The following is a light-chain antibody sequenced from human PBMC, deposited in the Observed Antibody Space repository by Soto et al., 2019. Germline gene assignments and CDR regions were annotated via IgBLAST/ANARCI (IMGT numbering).Light chain of an antibody. CDR1: QSVSRY. V-gene: IGKV3-11*01. Sequence: EIVLTQSPATLSLSPGERATLSCRASQSVSRYLAWYQQKPGQAPRLLIYDASNRATGIPARFSGSGSGTDFTLTITSLKPEDFAVYYCQQRSSWPSTFGGGTKVEI. CDR3: QQRSSWPST. J-gene: IGKJ4*01. CDR2: DAS.